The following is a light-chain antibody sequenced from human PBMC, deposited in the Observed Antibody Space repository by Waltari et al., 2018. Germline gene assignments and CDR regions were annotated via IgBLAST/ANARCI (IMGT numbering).Light chain of an antibody. CDR1: HDIRNY. CDR2: GAS. V-gene: IGKV1-39*01. J-gene: IGKJ4*01. Sequence: DIQMTQSPSSLSASVGDRVTITCRASHDIRNYLNWYQQKPGKAPTLLIYGASSLQRGVPSRFSGSGSGTDLSLTINSLQPEDFALYSCQQTYISPITFGGGTRVQIK. CDR3: QQTYISPIT.